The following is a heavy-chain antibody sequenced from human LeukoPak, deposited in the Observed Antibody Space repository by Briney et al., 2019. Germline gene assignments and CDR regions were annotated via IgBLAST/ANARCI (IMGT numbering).Heavy chain of an antibody. D-gene: IGHD2-2*01. V-gene: IGHV1-18*01. Sequence: ASVKVSCKASGYTFTSYGISWVRQAPEQGLEWMGWISAYNGNTNYAQKLQGRVTMTTDTSTSTAYMELRSLRSDDTAVYYCARDWSGGYCSSTSCRDWFDPWGQGTLVTVSS. CDR3: ARDWSGGYCSSTSCRDWFDP. CDR1: GYTFTSYG. J-gene: IGHJ5*02. CDR2: ISAYNGNT.